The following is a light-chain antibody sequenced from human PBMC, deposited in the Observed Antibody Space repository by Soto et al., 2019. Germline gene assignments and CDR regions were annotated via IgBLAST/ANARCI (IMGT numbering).Light chain of an antibody. V-gene: IGKV1-5*03. Sequence: DIQMTQSPSTLSASVGDRVTITCRASQIISNRLAWYQQKPGKAPKLLIYKTSSLESGVPARFSGSGSGTEFTLTISSLQPDDFATYFCQHYDTYSPFGGGTKVEIK. J-gene: IGKJ4*02. CDR2: KTS. CDR3: QHYDTYSP. CDR1: QIISNR.